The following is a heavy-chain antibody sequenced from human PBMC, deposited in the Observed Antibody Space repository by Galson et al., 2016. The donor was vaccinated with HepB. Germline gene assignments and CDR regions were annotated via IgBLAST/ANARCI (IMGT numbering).Heavy chain of an antibody. CDR1: GDTFTTSY. V-gene: IGHV1-46*01. Sequence: SVKVSCKASGDTFTTSYIHWVRQAPGQGLEWMGVINPRGGSAGSAQNFQGRVTMTGDTSTNTVYMELSSLRSEDTAVYYCASSVPFYYYMDVWGKGTTVTVSS. CDR3: ASSVPFYYYMDV. CDR2: INPRGGSA. J-gene: IGHJ6*03.